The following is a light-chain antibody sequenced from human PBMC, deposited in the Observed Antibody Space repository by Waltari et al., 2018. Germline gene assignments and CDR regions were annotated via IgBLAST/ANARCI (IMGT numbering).Light chain of an antibody. CDR2: DAS. CDR1: QSISNN. J-gene: IGKJ1*01. V-gene: IGKV3-11*01. Sequence: ILLTQSPVILSVSPGGRATLSCRASQSISNNLAWYQQKPGQAPRLLIYDASNRATGIPARFSGSGSGTDFTLTISSLQAEDVAVYYCQQYYATPPWTFGQGTKVEIK. CDR3: QQYYATPPWT.